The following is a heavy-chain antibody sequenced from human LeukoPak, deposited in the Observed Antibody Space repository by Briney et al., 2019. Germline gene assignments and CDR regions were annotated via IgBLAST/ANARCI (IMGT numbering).Heavy chain of an antibody. D-gene: IGHD3-10*01. V-gene: IGHV4-34*01. CDR2: INHSGST. Sequence: PSETLSLTCAVYGGSFSGYYWSWIRQPPGKGLEWIGEINHSGSTNYNPSLKSRVTISVDTSKNQFSLKLSSVTAADTAVYYCAAPRRAYGSGSYAWGQGTLVTVSS. CDR3: AAPRRAYGSGSYA. CDR1: GGSFSGYY. J-gene: IGHJ5*02.